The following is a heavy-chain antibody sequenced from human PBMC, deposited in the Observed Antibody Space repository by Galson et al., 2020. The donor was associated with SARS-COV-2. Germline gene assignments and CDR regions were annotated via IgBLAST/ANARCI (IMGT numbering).Heavy chain of an antibody. J-gene: IGHJ2*01. CDR2: VYQSGAT. V-gene: IGHV4-30-2*01. Sequence: SETLSLTCSVSGGSISSGGYSWTWLRQPPGKGLEWIGYVYQSGATHYNPSLKSRLTISVDRSKNQLSLKLTSVTAADTAVYYCARRYTYGLSPYWYFDLWGRGTLVTVSS. CDR1: GGSISSGGYS. D-gene: IGHD5-18*01. CDR3: ARRYTYGLSPYWYFDL.